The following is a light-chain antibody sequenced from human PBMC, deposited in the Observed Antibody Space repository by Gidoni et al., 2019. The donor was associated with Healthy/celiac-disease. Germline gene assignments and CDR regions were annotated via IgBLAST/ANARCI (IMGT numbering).Light chain of an antibody. CDR3: QQSYSTLIT. CDR1: QSISSS. Sequence: DIHMTQSPSSLSASVGDRVTITCRASQSISSSLNWYQQKPGKAPKLLIYAASSLQSGVPSRFSGSGSGTDFTLTISSLQPEDFATYYCQQSYSTLITFGQGTRLEIK. J-gene: IGKJ5*01. V-gene: IGKV1-39*01. CDR2: AAS.